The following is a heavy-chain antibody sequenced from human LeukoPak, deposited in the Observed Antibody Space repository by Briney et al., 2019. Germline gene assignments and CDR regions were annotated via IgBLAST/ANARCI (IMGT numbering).Heavy chain of an antibody. CDR1: GFSFNNAW. J-gene: IGHJ4*02. D-gene: IGHD2-2*02. CDR3: AKRKGAPRRRNLLEVPAAIHLEMGGIYFDF. CDR2: ISLSGDNT. V-gene: IGHV3-23*01. Sequence: PGGSLRLSCAASGFSFNNAWMSWVRQAPGKGLEWVSSISLSGDNTYYADSVKGRFTISRDNSKNTLSLQIKSLRVDDTAMYYCAKRKGAPRRRNLLEVPAAIHLEMGGIYFDFWGQGTLVTVSS.